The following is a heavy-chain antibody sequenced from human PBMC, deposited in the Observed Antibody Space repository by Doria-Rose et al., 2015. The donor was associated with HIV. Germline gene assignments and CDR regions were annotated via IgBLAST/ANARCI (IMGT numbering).Heavy chain of an antibody. D-gene: IGHD3-10*01. CDR2: MRSTSDYI. CDR1: GFTFSSHR. CDR3: ATGVTLDY. J-gene: IGHJ4*02. V-gene: IGHV3-21*01. Sequence: VQLVQSGGGLVRPGGSLRLSCATSGFTFSSHRVNWVRQATGKELEWVSSMRSTSDYINYAVSVRGRVTISRDNARNLLDLQMDSLRAEDTAIYYCATGVTLDYWGQGTLVTVSS.